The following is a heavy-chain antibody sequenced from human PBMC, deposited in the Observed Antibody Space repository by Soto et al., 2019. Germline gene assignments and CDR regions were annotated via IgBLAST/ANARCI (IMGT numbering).Heavy chain of an antibody. V-gene: IGHV4-30-2*01. Sequence: SETLSLTCAVSGGSITSSGYSWNWIRQTPGKGLEWIGYIYRSGTTYYNPSLKSRVTISVDKSKNQFSLTLSSVTAADTAVYYCARGAIAIFGVIPNWLDPWGQRTLVTVSS. J-gene: IGHJ5*02. D-gene: IGHD3-3*01. CDR2: IYRSGTT. CDR3: ARGAIAIFGVIPNWLDP. CDR1: GGSITSSGYS.